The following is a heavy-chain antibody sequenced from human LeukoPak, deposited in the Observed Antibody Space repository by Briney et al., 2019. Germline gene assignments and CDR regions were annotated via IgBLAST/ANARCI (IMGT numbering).Heavy chain of an antibody. V-gene: IGHV1-69*05. CDR1: GGTFSSYA. D-gene: IGHD3-10*01. CDR3: ARAPITMVRGVPTTYNWFDP. J-gene: IGHJ5*02. Sequence: SVKVSCKASGGTFSSYAISWVRQVPGQGLEWMGRIIPIFGTANYAQKFQGRVTITTDESTSTAYMELSSLRSEDTAVYYCARAPITMVRGVPTTYNWFDPWGQGTLVTVSS. CDR2: IIPIFGTA.